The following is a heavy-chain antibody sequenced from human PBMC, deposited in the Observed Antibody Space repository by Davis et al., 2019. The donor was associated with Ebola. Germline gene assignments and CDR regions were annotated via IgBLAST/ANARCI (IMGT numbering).Heavy chain of an antibody. CDR2: INSDGSST. Sequence: GESLKISCAASGFTFSSYWMHWVRQAPGKGLVWVSRINSDGSSTSYADSVKGRFTISRDNAKNTLYPQMNSLRAEDTAVYYCARDNSNTHWPFYFDYWGQGTLVTVSS. CDR1: GFTFSSYW. D-gene: IGHD2/OR15-2a*01. J-gene: IGHJ4*02. V-gene: IGHV3-74*01. CDR3: ARDNSNTHWPFYFDY.